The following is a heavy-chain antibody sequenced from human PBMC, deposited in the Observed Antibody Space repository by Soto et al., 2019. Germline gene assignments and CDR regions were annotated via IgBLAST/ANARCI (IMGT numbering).Heavy chain of an antibody. D-gene: IGHD5-18*01. CDR2: ISSISSYI. V-gene: IGHV3-21*01. CDR3: ARDSLNGYSYGYAFDI. CDR1: GFTFSSYS. J-gene: IGHJ3*02. Sequence: GGSLRLSCAASGFTFSSYSMNWVRQAPGKGLEWVSSISSISSYIYYADSVKGRFTISRDNAKNSLYLQMNSLRAEDTAVYYCARDSLNGYSYGYAFDIWGQGTMVTVSS.